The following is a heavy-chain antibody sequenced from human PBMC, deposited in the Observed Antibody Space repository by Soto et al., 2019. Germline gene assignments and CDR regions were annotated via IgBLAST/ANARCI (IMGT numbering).Heavy chain of an antibody. CDR3: ARGRTVRNYADDSSDYFYFFDY. D-gene: IGHD3-22*01. CDR1: GDSISTFY. Sequence: SETLSLTCTVSGDSISTFYWGWMRQSPGKELEWIGYVYYTGSTNYNPSLKSRVTISVDRSKNQFSLKLTSANAADTAVSYCARGRTVRNYADDSSDYFYFFDYWGQGTQVTVSS. V-gene: IGHV4-59*01. CDR2: VYYTGST. J-gene: IGHJ4*02.